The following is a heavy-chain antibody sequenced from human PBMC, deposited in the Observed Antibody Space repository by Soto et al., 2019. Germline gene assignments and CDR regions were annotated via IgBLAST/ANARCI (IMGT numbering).Heavy chain of an antibody. J-gene: IGHJ4*02. Sequence: SETLSLTCAVSGASISTNNWWSWVRQPPGKGLEWIGEVYHSGSTNCNPSLKSRVTISIDKSKNQFSLRLTSMTAADTAVYYCTTASQWLPPYSWGQGALVTVSS. CDR2: VYHSGST. CDR1: GASISTNNW. CDR3: TTASQWLPPYS. V-gene: IGHV4-4*02. D-gene: IGHD6-19*01.